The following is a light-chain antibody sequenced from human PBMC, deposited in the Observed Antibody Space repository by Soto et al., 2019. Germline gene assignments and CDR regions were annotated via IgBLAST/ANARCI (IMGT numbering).Light chain of an antibody. V-gene: IGLV2-14*03. CDR2: RVT. CDR3: LSYTSSGTYVG. J-gene: IGLJ2*01. CDR1: SSDIGDYNF. Sequence: QSALTQPASVSGSPGQSITISCTGTSSDIGDYNFVSWYQQHPGKAPKLMIYRVTDRPSGVSIRFSGSKSGNTASLTISGLQADDEADYYYLSYTSSGTYVGFCGGTKLTVL.